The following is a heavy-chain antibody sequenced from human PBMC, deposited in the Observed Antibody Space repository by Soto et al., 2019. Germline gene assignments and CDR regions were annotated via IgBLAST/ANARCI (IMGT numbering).Heavy chain of an antibody. CDR3: APTYSTSWYWLDP. V-gene: IGHV2-26*01. D-gene: IGHD6-13*01. CDR2: IFSNDEK. Sequence: QVTVKESGPVLVKPTETLTLNCTVSGFSLSNAGLGVSWIRQPPGKALEWLAHIFSNDEKSYSTSLKSRLTISKDTSKSQVVLTMTNMDPVDTATYYCAPTYSTSWYWLDPWGQGTLVTVSS. CDR1: GFSLSNAGLG. J-gene: IGHJ5*02.